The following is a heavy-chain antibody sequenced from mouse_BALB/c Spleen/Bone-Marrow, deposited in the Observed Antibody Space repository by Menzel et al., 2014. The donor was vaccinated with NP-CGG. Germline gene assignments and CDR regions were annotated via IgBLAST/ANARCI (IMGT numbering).Heavy chain of an antibody. CDR1: GFTFSSYG. V-gene: IGHV5-6-3*01. Sequence: EVKLVESGGGLVQPGGSLKLSCAASGFTFSSYGMSWVRQTPDKRLELVATINSNGGSAYYPDSVKGRFTISRDNAKNTLCLQMSSPKSEDTAMYYCARPYKYYFDYWGQGTTLTVSS. J-gene: IGHJ2*01. D-gene: IGHD1-3*01. CDR2: INSNGGSA. CDR3: ARPYKYYFDY.